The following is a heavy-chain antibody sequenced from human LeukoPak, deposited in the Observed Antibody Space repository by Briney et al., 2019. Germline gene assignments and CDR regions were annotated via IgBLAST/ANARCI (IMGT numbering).Heavy chain of an antibody. CDR2: IFGGGNT. D-gene: IGHD6-13*01. Sequence: TAGSVSLTGSGSGLTDSCYDMRWLRHAPGKELAGVSVIFGGGNTYNSYPEKVRFTISRGDSKNTLYLQMNSLRGEDTAVYYCARGPFSSSWYYVSGYYFDYWGQGTLVTVSS. J-gene: IGHJ4*02. V-gene: IGHV3-53*01. CDR3: ARGPFSSSWYYVSGYYFDY. CDR1: GLTDSCYD.